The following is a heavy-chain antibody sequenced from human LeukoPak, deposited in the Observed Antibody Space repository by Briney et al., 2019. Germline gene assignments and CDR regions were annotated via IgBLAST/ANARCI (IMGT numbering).Heavy chain of an antibody. D-gene: IGHD2-21*02. CDR1: GFTFSIHW. V-gene: IGHV3-7*01. CDR3: ARLDRVTQTPDFDY. J-gene: IGHJ4*02. CDR2: INQDGSEK. Sequence: GGSLRLSCAASGFTFSIHWMSSVRQAPGKGLEWVATINQDGSEKYSMDSVKGRFTISRDSAKSSLYLQMNSLRAEDTAVYYCARLDRVTQTPDFDYWGQGTLVTVSS.